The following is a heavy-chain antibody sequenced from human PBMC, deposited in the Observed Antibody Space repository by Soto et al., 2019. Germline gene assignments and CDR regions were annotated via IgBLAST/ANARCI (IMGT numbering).Heavy chain of an antibody. CDR3: GKGGGFGTGAYYNVAY. D-gene: IGHD3-10*01. CDR1: GFSFSSYA. Sequence: EVQLLESGGGLVEPGGSLRLSCTASGFSFSSYAMTWVRQAPGKGLEWVSSTTDDGGRTFYADSVKGRFTISRDNSNNRLYRQINSRRAEEMALYYGGKGGGFGTGAYYNVAYWGQGTLVTVSS. CDR2: TTDDGGRT. V-gene: IGHV3-23*01. J-gene: IGHJ4*02.